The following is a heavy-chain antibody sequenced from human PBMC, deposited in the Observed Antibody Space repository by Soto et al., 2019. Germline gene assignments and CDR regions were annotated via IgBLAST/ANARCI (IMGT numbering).Heavy chain of an antibody. D-gene: IGHD2-15*01. J-gene: IGHJ6*03. Sequence: GASVKASCKASGYTFTSYDINWVRQATGQGLEWMGWMNPNSGNTGYAQKFQGRVTMTRNTSISTAYMELSSRRSEDTAVYYCARGSARDYYYYYYMDVWGKGTTVTVSS. V-gene: IGHV1-8*01. CDR1: GYTFTSYD. CDR3: ARGSARDYYYYYYMDV. CDR2: MNPNSGNT.